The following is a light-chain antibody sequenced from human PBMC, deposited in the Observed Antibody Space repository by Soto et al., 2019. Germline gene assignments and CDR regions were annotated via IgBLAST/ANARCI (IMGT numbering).Light chain of an antibody. V-gene: IGKV3-15*01. Sequence: EIVMTQSPVTLSVSPGDRATLSCRASQSFNSNLAWYQQKPGQPPKLLIYVASTRATGIPARFSGSGSGTEFTLTISSLQSEDFAVYYCQQYNVWPLTFGGGTKVEFK. CDR3: QQYNVWPLT. CDR2: VAS. J-gene: IGKJ4*01. CDR1: QSFNSN.